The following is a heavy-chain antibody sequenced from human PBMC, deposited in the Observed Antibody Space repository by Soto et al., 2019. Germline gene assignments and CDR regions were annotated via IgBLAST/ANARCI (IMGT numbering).Heavy chain of an antibody. D-gene: IGHD5-12*01. V-gene: IGHV3-7*02. CDR3: LSGNSPSST. CDR2: XTXXXSKX. Sequence: GSLRLSCVTSGFSFSTFWLNWVRQAPGXXXXXXXXXTXXXSKXXYVXSXXXXXKXXXXXXXSSIYLQMNSLRVEDTAVYYCLSGNSPSSTWGQGTLVTVSS. CDR1: GFSFSTFW. J-gene: IGHJ5*02.